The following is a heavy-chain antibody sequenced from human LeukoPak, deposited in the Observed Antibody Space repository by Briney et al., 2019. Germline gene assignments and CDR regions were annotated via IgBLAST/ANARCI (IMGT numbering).Heavy chain of an antibody. V-gene: IGHV3-23*01. CDR1: GFTFSSYA. CDR2: ISAGGGST. Sequence: GGSLRLSCAASGFTFSSYAMNWVRQAPGKGLEWVSGISAGGGSTYYADSVKGRFTISRDNSKNTLYLQMNSLRAEDTAVYYCAKDSHYYDSSGFPIFWGQGTLVTVSS. CDR3: AKDSHYYDSSGFPIF. D-gene: IGHD3-22*01. J-gene: IGHJ4*02.